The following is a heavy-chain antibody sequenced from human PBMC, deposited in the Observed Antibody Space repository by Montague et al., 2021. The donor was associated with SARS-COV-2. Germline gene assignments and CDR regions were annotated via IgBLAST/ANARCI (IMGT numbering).Heavy chain of an antibody. CDR1: GGSISSYY. J-gene: IGHJ3*02. CDR3: ARGALFYDSSGYYSDAFDI. D-gene: IGHD3-22*01. V-gene: IGHV4-4*07. Sequence: SETLSLTCTVSGGSISSYYWNWIRQSAGKGLEWIGRIYTSGSINHDPSLKSRVTMSVDTSKNQFSLKLSSVTAADTAVYYCARGALFYDSSGYYSDAFDIWGQGTMVTVSS. CDR2: IYTSGSI.